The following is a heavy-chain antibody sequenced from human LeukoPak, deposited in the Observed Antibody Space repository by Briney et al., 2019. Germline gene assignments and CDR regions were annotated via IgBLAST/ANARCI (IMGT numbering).Heavy chain of an antibody. D-gene: IGHD1-7*01. CDR1: GFTFDVYG. Sequence: PGGSLRLSCAASGFTFDVYGMSWVRQAPGKGLEWVPGINWNGGSTGYADSVKGRFTISRDNAKNSLYLQMNSLRAEDTALYYCARSAFWNYDAFDIWGQGTMVTVSS. V-gene: IGHV3-20*04. CDR3: ARSAFWNYDAFDI. CDR2: INWNGGST. J-gene: IGHJ3*02.